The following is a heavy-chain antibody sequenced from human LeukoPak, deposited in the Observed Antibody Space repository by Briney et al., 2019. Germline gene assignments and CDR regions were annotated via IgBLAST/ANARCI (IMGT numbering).Heavy chain of an antibody. J-gene: IGHJ4*02. D-gene: IGHD3-16*01. Sequence: GASVKVSCKASGYKFTDDYMHWVRQAPGQGLEFMGWINPDSGFTNYAQKFKGRFTMTRDTSISTAYLEVRSLTSDDTAVYYCAPTAEAYTSWWKVWGQGTLVTVSS. CDR2: INPDSGFT. CDR3: APTAEAYTSWWKV. V-gene: IGHV1-2*02. CDR1: GYKFTDDY.